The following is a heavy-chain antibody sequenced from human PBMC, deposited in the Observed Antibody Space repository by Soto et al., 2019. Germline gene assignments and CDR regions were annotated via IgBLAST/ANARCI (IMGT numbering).Heavy chain of an antibody. CDR3: ARDGSGAAANPYLDY. CDR2: ISTSSTYR. CDR1: GFTFSSYT. Sequence: GGSLRLSCAASGFTFSSYTMHWVRQAPGKGLEWVSSISTSSTYRYIADSVTGRFTISRDNAQNSLYLQMTSLRAEDTAVYYCARDGSGAAANPYLDYWGQGTPVTVSS. V-gene: IGHV3-21*04. J-gene: IGHJ4*02. D-gene: IGHD2-2*01.